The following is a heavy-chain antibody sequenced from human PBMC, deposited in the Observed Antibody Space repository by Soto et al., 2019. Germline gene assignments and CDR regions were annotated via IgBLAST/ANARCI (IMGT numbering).Heavy chain of an antibody. CDR3: ARGRESEGFDY. D-gene: IGHD1-26*01. J-gene: IGHJ4*02. CDR1: VGSFSGFY. V-gene: IGHV4-34*01. Sequence: ESMSLTCAVYVGSFSGFYWGWTREPAGKGWEWIGESNHSGSPNYNPTLKSRVTISVDTAKNQFSLKLSYVTAADTAVYYCARGRESEGFDYWGQGTLVTVSS. CDR2: SNHSGSP.